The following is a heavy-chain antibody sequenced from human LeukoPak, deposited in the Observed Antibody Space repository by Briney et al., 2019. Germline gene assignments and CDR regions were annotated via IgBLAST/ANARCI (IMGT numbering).Heavy chain of an antibody. V-gene: IGHV3-66*01. J-gene: IGHJ3*02. D-gene: IGHD1-26*01. CDR1: GFTVSSNY. Sequence: PGGSLRLSCAASGFTVSSNYMSWVRQAPGKGLEWVSVIYSGGSTYYADSVKGRFTISRDNSKNTLYLQMNSLRAEDTAVYYCARGIAGALDAFDIWGQGTMVTVSS. CDR2: IYSGGST. CDR3: ARGIAGALDAFDI.